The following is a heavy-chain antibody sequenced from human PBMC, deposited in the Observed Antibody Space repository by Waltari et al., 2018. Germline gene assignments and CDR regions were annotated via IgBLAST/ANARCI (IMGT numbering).Heavy chain of an antibody. D-gene: IGHD2-8*01. CDR1: GFTFSNYG. J-gene: IGHJ4*02. Sequence: QVQLVESGGGVVQPGRSLRLSCAASGFTFSNYGMHWVRQAPGKGLEWVAVIWHDGSNEYYGDSVKGRFTIYRDNSKNMLYLQMNSLRAEDTAMCYCAANFDFWGQGTLVTVSS. CDR3: AANFDF. CDR2: IWHDGSNE. V-gene: IGHV3-33*08.